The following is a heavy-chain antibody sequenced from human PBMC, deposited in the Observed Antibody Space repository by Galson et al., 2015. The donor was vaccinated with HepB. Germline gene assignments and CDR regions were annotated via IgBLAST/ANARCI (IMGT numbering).Heavy chain of an antibody. Sequence: SLRLSCAVSGFTFNTYAMHWVRQAPGKGLEWVALMSYDGRDEKYADSVKGRFTIFRDNSKNTLYLQMTSLRVEDTAVYYCANGCNGGCYYVDYWGQGTLVTVSS. V-gene: IGHV3-33*05. CDR1: GFTFNTYA. CDR2: MSYDGRDE. D-gene: IGHD2-8*01. CDR3: ANGCNGGCYYVDY. J-gene: IGHJ4*02.